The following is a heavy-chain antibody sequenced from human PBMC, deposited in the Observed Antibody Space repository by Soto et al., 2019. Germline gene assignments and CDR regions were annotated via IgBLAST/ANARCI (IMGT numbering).Heavy chain of an antibody. J-gene: IGHJ3*02. CDR1: GYTFTSYY. CDR2: INPSGGST. V-gene: IGHV1-46*01. D-gene: IGHD3-22*01. Sequence: ASVKVSCKASGYTFTSYYMHWVRQAPGQGLEWMGIINPSGGSTSYAQKFQGRVTMTRDTSTSTVYMELSSLRSEDTAVYYCASSVLLLQPYDAFDIWGQGTMVTVSS. CDR3: ASSVLLLQPYDAFDI.